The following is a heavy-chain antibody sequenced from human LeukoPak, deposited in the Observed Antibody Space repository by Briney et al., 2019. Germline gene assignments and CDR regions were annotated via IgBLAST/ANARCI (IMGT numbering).Heavy chain of an antibody. D-gene: IGHD5-24*01. CDR2: IYYNGDT. Sequence: SETLSLTCTVSGGSISSSRYYWGWLRQPPGKGLEWIGTIYYNGDTYYNPPLNSRVTISVDTSKNPFSLKLSSVTAADTAVYYCASPREMATIYDAFDVWGQGTMVIVSS. J-gene: IGHJ3*01. CDR3: ASPREMATIYDAFDV. V-gene: IGHV4-39*01. CDR1: GGSISSSRYY.